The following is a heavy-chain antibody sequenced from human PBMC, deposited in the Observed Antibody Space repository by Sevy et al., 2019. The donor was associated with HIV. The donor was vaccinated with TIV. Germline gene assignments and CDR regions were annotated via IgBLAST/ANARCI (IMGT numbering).Heavy chain of an antibody. J-gene: IGHJ4*02. CDR3: ARGRNVLRFLEWLAVVY. CDR2: ISSSGSTI. V-gene: IGHV3-11*01. Sequence: GGSLRLSCAASGFTFSDYYMSWIRQAPGKGLEWVSYISSSGSTIYYADSVKDRFTISRDNAKNSLYLQMNSLRAEDTAVYYCARGRNVLRFLEWLAVVYWGQGTLVTVSS. D-gene: IGHD3-3*01. CDR1: GFTFSDYY.